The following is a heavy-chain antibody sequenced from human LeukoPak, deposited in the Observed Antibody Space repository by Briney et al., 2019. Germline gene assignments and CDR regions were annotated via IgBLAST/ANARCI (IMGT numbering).Heavy chain of an antibody. V-gene: IGHV4-39*01. J-gene: IGHJ4*02. D-gene: IGHD1-26*01. CDR1: GGSISSTSYY. CDR3: AKSGGYGLDY. Sequence: PSETLSLTCVVSGGSISSTSYYWGWIRQPPGKGLEWIGSIYYSGSTYYSPSLKSRVTISVDTSKNQFSLRLNSVTAADTAMYYCAKSGGYGLDYWGQGTLVTVSS. CDR2: IYYSGST.